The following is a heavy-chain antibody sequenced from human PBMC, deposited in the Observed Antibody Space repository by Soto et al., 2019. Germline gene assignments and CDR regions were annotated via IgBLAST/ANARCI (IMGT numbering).Heavy chain of an antibody. CDR1: GFSLTTTGVG. CDR3: AHYDSSGYFSHFDS. V-gene: IGHV2-5*01. Sequence: QIALQESGPTVVKPTQPLTLTCTFSGFSLTTTGVGVGWIRHAPGKALEWLAMVYWNDERRYSPSLKSRLTITQDTSKNQVVLTMTYMEPVDTATYFCAHYDSSGYFSHFDSWGQGTLVTVSS. D-gene: IGHD3-22*01. CDR2: VYWNDER. J-gene: IGHJ4*02.